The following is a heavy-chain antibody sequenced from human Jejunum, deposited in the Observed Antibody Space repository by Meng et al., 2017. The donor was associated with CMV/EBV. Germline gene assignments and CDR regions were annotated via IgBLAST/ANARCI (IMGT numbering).Heavy chain of an antibody. CDR1: SRYY. CDR2: VYYTGSN. V-gene: IGHV4-39*07. D-gene: IGHD3-10*01. J-gene: IGHJ5*02. CDR3: APYYSGSGTYPSDP. Sequence: SRYYWAWIRQAPGKGLEWIGNVYYTGSNFYNPSLKSRVTISIDTSKNQFSLKLSSVNAADTAVYYCAPYYSGSGTYPSDPWGQGTLVTVSS.